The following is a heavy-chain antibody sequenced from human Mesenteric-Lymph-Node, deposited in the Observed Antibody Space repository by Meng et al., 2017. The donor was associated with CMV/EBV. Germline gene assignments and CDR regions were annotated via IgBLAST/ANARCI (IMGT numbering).Heavy chain of an antibody. V-gene: IGHV4-34*01. Sequence: CGVSGGSFSDYYWTWIRQPPGKGLEWIGEINHSGITHYNPSLKSRVTISVDTSKNQFSLKLSSVTAADTAVYYCASSLGYSSSWHDYWGQGTLVTVSS. CDR3: ASSLGYSSSWHDY. CDR1: GGSFSDYY. CDR2: INHSGIT. J-gene: IGHJ4*02. D-gene: IGHD6-13*01.